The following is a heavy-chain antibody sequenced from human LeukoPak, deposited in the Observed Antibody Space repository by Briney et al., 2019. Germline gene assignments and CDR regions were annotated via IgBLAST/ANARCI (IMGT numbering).Heavy chain of an antibody. CDR3: ARGLIDFDWAPGY. CDR1: GGSISSGAYY. Sequence: PSETLSLTCTVSGGSISSGAYYWNWIRQHPGKGLEWIGYIFHSGGTYYNPSLKSRVSISVDTSKNQFSLELSSVTAADTAVYYCARGLIDFDWAPGYWGQGTLVTVSS. D-gene: IGHD3-9*01. J-gene: IGHJ4*02. V-gene: IGHV4-31*03. CDR2: IFHSGGT.